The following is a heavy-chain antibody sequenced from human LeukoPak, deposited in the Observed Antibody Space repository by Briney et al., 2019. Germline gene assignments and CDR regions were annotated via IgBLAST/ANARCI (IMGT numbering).Heavy chain of an antibody. CDR1: GFTVSSNY. J-gene: IGHJ4*02. CDR2: IYSGDNT. D-gene: IGHD2-15*01. V-gene: IGHV3-66*01. Sequence: PGGSLRLSCAASGFTVSSNYMSWVRQAPGKGLEWVSVIYSGDNTYYADSVKGRFTISRDNSKNTLYLQMNSLRAEDTAVYYCAKVNSVVAASPFDYWGQGTLVTVSS. CDR3: AKVNSVVAASPFDY.